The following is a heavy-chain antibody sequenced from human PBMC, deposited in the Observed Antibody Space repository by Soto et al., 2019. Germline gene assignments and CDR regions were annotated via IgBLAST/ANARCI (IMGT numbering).Heavy chain of an antibody. CDR3: AKVSPDFPAPGFDP. V-gene: IGHV3-23*01. D-gene: IGHD3-3*01. J-gene: IGHJ5*02. CDR1: GFTFSSYA. CDR2: ISGSGGST. Sequence: PGGSLRLSCAASGFTFSSYAMSWVRQAPGKGLEWVSAISGSGGSTYYADSEKGRFTISRDNSKNTLYLQINSLRAEDTAVYYCAKVSPDFPAPGFDPWGQGTLVTVSS.